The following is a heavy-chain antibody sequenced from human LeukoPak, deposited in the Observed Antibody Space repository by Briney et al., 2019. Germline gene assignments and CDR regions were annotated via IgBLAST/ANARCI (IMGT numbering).Heavy chain of an antibody. Sequence: ASVKVSCQASGYTFTSYYMHWVRQAPGQGLEWMGIINPSGGSTSYAQKFQGRVTMTRDTSTSTVYMELSSLRSEDTAVYYCARDSAGYCSGGSCLTMYYFDYWGQGTLVTVSS. V-gene: IGHV1-46*01. CDR2: INPSGGST. J-gene: IGHJ4*02. CDR3: ARDSAGYCSGGSCLTMYYFDY. CDR1: GYTFTSYY. D-gene: IGHD2-15*01.